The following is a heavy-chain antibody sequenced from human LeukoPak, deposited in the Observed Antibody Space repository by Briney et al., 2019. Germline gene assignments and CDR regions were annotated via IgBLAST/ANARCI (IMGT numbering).Heavy chain of an antibody. D-gene: IGHD3-10*01. CDR1: GFTFDRYT. V-gene: IGHV3-43*01. J-gene: IGHJ6*03. CDR3: AKDRAMIRKDYYMDV. CDR2: ITRDGSGT. Sequence: GGSLRLSCAASGFTFDRYTMYWVRQPPGKGLEWVAHITRDGSGTYYADSVKGRFTISRDNSKKSLYLEMNSLRTEDTALYYCAKDRAMIRKDYYMDVWGEGTTVTVS.